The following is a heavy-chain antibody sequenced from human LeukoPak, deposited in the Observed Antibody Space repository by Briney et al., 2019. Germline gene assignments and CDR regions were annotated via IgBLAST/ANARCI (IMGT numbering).Heavy chain of an antibody. D-gene: IGHD6-13*01. CDR2: IYYSGST. V-gene: IGHV4-39*01. CDR1: GGSISSSSYY. CDR3: ARFIAAAGISSNWSDP. Sequence: SETLSLTCTVSGGSISSSSYYWGWIRQPPGKGLEWIGSIYYSGSTYYNPSLKSRVTISVDTSKNQFSLKLSSVTAADTAVYYCARFIAAAGISSNWSDPWGQGTLVTVSS. J-gene: IGHJ5*02.